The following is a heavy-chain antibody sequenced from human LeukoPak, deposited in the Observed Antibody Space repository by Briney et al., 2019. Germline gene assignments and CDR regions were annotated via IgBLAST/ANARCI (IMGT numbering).Heavy chain of an antibody. J-gene: IGHJ3*02. Sequence: GGSLRLSCAASGFTFSNYWMHWVRQAPGKGLVWVSIIYSGDITNYSDSVKGRFAVSSDNSENTLYLQMDSLGVEDTAVYYCARGALTGTDAFDIWGQGTKVTVSS. CDR1: GFTFSNYW. D-gene: IGHD7-27*01. CDR2: IYSGDIT. V-gene: IGHV3-53*01. CDR3: ARGALTGTDAFDI.